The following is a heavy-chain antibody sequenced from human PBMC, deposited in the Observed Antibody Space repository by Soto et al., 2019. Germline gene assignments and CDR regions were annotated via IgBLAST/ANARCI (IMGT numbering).Heavy chain of an antibody. J-gene: IGHJ4*02. CDR2: INPSGGST. CDR3: ARRGACISTSCSLDY. Sequence: VASVKVSCKASGYTFTSYYIHWVRQAPGQGLEWMGIINPSGGSTTYAQKFQGRVTMTRDTSTSTVYMELSSLRSEDTAVYYCARRGACISTSCSLDYWGQGTLVTVS. D-gene: IGHD2-2*01. CDR1: GYTFTSYY. V-gene: IGHV1-46*01.